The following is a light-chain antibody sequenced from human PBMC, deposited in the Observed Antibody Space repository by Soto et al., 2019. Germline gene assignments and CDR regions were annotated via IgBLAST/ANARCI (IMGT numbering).Light chain of an antibody. J-gene: IGKJ5*01. CDR3: QQRYSWPIT. CDR1: QSVRNL. Sequence: EIVLTQSPATRSLSPGESATLSCRASQSVRNLLAWYQQRPGQAPRLLIYDTSNRAAGSPARFSGSGSGADFTLTISSLEPEDFAVYYCQQRYSWPITFVQGTRLEIK. CDR2: DTS. V-gene: IGKV3-11*01.